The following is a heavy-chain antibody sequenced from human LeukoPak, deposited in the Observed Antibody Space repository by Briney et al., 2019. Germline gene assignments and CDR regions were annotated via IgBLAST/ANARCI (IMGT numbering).Heavy chain of an antibody. CDR3: ARTGAGSWYEGSADY. D-gene: IGHD6-13*01. Sequence: PGGSLRLSCTASGFTFSAYGMHWVRQAPGKGLEYVSAISSNGGSTYYANSVKGRFTISRDNSKNTLYLQMGSLRAEDMAVYYCARTGAGSWYEGSADYWGQGTLVTVSS. J-gene: IGHJ4*02. CDR1: GFTFSAYG. V-gene: IGHV3-64*01. CDR2: ISSNGGST.